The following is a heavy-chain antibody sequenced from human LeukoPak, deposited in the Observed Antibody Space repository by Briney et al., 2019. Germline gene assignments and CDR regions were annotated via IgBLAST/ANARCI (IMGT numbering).Heavy chain of an antibody. J-gene: IGHJ4*02. Sequence: PSETLSLTCTVSGGSINTSDYYWTWIRQPPGKGLEWIGYIFYSGSTYYNPSLKSRLLISMDTSQNQFSLRLSSVTAADTAVYYCATTARHCSDYWGQGTLVTVSS. CDR1: GGSINTSDYY. CDR3: ATTARHCSDY. D-gene: IGHD6-6*01. V-gene: IGHV4-30-4*08. CDR2: IFYSGST.